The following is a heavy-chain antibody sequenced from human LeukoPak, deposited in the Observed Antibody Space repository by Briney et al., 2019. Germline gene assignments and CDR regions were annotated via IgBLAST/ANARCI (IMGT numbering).Heavy chain of an antibody. D-gene: IGHD6-19*01. V-gene: IGHV1-18*01. CDR1: GYTFTSYG. CDR3: ARETQGPADPYYYYGMDV. CDR2: ISAYNGNT. J-gene: IGHJ6*04. Sequence: GASVKVSCKASGYTFTSYGISWVRQAPGQGLEWMGWISAYNGNTNYAQKLQGRVTMTTDTSTSTAYMELRSLRSDDTAAYYCARETQGPADPYYYYGMDVWGKGTTVPVSS.